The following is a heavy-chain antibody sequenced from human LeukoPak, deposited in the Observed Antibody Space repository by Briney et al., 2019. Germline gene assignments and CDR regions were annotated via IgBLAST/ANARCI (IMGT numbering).Heavy chain of an antibody. CDR3: AKDLRPDGVDNFDH. V-gene: IGHV3-23*01. CDR2: ILASGSPT. D-gene: IGHD2-8*01. CDR1: GFNFNSYT. Sequence: TGGSLRLSCAASGFNFNSYTMNWVRQAPGKGLQWVANILASGSPTYYADSAKGRFIISRDNSKNTVYLQMNSLRVEDTAIYYCAKDLRPDGVDNFDHWGQGILVTVSS. J-gene: IGHJ4*02.